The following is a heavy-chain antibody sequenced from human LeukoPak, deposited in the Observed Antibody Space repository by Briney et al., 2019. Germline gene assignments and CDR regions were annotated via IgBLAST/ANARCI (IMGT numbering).Heavy chain of an antibody. CDR1: GGSISSHGYY. Sequence: SETLSLTCTVSGGSISSHGYYWAWIRQPPGKGLEWIASIYYSGSTYYNPSLKSRVTISVDTSRNQFSLKLSSVTAADTAVYYCASLAVAGLSEGYWGQGTLVIVSS. J-gene: IGHJ4*02. D-gene: IGHD6-19*01. CDR3: ASLAVAGLSEGY. V-gene: IGHV4-39*01. CDR2: IYYSGST.